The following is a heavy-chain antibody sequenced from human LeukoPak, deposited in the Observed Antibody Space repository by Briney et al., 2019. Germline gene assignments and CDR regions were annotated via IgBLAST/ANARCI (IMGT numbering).Heavy chain of an antibody. V-gene: IGHV3-7*03. D-gene: IGHD4/OR15-4a*01. J-gene: IGHJ4*02. CDR2: INQDGNKK. Sequence: PGGSLRLSCAASGFTFSNYWMTWVRQAPGKGLEWVAHINQDGNKKYYVDSVKGRFTIFRDNAKNSLYLQMNSLRAEDTAVYYCATGDYGVHGDYWGQGILVTDSS. CDR1: GFTFSNYW. CDR3: ATGDYGVHGDY.